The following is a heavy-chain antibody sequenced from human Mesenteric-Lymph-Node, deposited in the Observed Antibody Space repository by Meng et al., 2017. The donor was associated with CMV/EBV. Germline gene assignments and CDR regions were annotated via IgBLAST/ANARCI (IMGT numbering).Heavy chain of an antibody. V-gene: IGHV4-59*01. J-gene: IGHJ4*02. D-gene: IGHD3-3*01. CDR2: IYFSGNT. CDR1: GGSISTYY. Sequence: SETLSLTCTVSGGSISTYYWSWIRQPPGKGLEWIGYIYFSGNTNYNPSLKSRVTISLDTSKNQFSLKLSSVTAADTAVYYCATGLRFLDYWGQGTLVTVSS. CDR3: ATGLRFLDY.